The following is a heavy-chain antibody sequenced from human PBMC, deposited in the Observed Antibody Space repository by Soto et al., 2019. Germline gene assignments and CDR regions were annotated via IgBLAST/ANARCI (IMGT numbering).Heavy chain of an antibody. CDR2: INHRGST. V-gene: IGHV4-34*01. CDR1: GGSFSGYY. J-gene: IGHJ4*02. Sequence: PSETLSLTCAVYGGSFSGYYWSWVRQSPGKGLEWIGEINHRGSTKYNPSPSLKSRVSLSVDKSKNQFSLKLSSVTAADTGIYYCARVDDFWGQGIQVTAPQ. CDR3: ARVDDF.